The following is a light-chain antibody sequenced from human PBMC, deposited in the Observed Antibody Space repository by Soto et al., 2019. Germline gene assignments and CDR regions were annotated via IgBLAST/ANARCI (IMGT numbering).Light chain of an antibody. CDR2: EVS. CDR3: SSYTTNTTWV. CDR1: SSDVGGYNF. Sequence: QSALTQPASVSGSPGQSITISCTGTSSDVGGYNFVSWYQQHPGKAPKLMIFEVSNRPSGVSNRFSGSKSGNTASLTISGLQPGDEADFYCSSYTTNTTWVFGGGTKVTVL. J-gene: IGLJ3*02. V-gene: IGLV2-14*01.